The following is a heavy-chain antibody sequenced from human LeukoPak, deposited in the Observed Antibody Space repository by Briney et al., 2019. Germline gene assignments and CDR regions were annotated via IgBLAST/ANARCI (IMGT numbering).Heavy chain of an antibody. Sequence: SETLSLTCTVSGGSISSYYWSWIRQPPGKGLEWIGYIYYSGSTNYNPSIKSRVTISGDTSKNQFSLKLSSVTAADTAVYYCARHAGDGPIYYFDYWGQGTLVTVSS. CDR2: IYYSGST. CDR3: ARHAGDGPIYYFDY. J-gene: IGHJ4*02. CDR1: GGSISSYY. D-gene: IGHD5-24*01. V-gene: IGHV4-59*08.